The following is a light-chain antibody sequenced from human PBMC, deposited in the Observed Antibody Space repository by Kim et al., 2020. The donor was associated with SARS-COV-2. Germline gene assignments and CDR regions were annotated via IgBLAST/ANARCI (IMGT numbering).Light chain of an antibody. J-gene: IGLJ1*01. Sequence: VTNGCTGGSSNIGAGYDVHWYQQLPGTAPENLIYGNSNRPSGVPDRFSGSKSGTSASRAITGLQAEDEADYYCQSYDSSLSALYVFGTGTKVTVL. CDR2: GNS. V-gene: IGLV1-40*01. CDR1: SSNIGAGYD. CDR3: QSYDSSLSALYV.